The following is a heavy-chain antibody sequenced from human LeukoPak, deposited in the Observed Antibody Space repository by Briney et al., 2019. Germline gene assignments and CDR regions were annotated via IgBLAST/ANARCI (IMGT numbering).Heavy chain of an antibody. CDR2: ISSSSMSI. CDR1: GFTFSSYS. V-gene: IGHV3-21*04. Sequence: PGGSLRLSCAASGFTFSSYSMNWVRQAPGKGLEWVSSISSSSMSIYYADSVKGRFTISRDNAKNSLYLQMNSLRAEDTAVYYCAKSGSSSWFLDYWGQGALVTVSS. D-gene: IGHD6-13*01. J-gene: IGHJ4*02. CDR3: AKSGSSSWFLDY.